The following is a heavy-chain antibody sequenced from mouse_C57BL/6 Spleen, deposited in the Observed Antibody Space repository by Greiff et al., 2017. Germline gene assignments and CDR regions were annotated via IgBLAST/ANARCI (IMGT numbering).Heavy chain of an antibody. CDR2: IHPNSGST. J-gene: IGHJ2*01. V-gene: IGHV1-64*01. CDR3: AGFTTVYYFDY. CDR1: GYTFTSYW. D-gene: IGHD1-1*01. Sequence: VQLQQPGAELVKPGASVKLSCKASGYTFTSYWMHWVKQRPGQGLEWIGMIHPNSGSTNYNEKFKSKATLTVDKSSSTAYMQLSSLTSEDSAVYYCAGFTTVYYFDYWGQGTTLTVSS.